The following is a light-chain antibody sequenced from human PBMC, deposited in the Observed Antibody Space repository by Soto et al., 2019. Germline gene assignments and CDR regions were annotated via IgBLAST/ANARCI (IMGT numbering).Light chain of an antibody. CDR1: QSISTY. V-gene: IGKV1-39*01. CDR2: SAS. J-gene: IGKJ5*01. CDR3: QQSNSIPFT. Sequence: DIQVTQSPSSLSASVGGRVTITCRASQSISTYLNWYQQTPGKAPALLISSASTLQSGVPSRFSGSGSGTDFTLTISSLQPEDFATYYCQQSNSIPFTFGQGTRLEIK.